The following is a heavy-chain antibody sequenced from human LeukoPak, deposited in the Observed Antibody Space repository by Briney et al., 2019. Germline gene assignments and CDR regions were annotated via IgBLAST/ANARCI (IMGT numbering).Heavy chain of an antibody. D-gene: IGHD3-10*01. V-gene: IGHV4-34*01. Sequence: SETLSLTCAVYGGSFSGYYWSWIRQPPGKGVEWIGEINHSGSTNYNPSLKSRVTISVDTSKNQFSLKLSSVTAADTAVYYCARGVRGVIIPPRRSWFDPWGQGTLVTVSS. J-gene: IGHJ5*02. CDR1: GGSFSGYY. CDR3: ARGVRGVIIPPRRSWFDP. CDR2: INHSGST.